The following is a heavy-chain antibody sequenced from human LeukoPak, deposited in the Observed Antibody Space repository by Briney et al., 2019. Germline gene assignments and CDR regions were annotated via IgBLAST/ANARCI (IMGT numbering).Heavy chain of an antibody. D-gene: IGHD3-3*01. V-gene: IGHV1-69*06. CDR2: IIPIFGTG. Sequence: VASVKVSCKASGGTFSSYAISWVRQAPGQGLEWMGGIIPIFGTGNYAQKFQGRVTITADKSTSTAYMELSSLRSEDTAVYYCARGPEGFYYYYYMDVWGKGTTVTVSS. CDR3: ARGPEGFYYYYYMDV. CDR1: GGTFSSYA. J-gene: IGHJ6*03.